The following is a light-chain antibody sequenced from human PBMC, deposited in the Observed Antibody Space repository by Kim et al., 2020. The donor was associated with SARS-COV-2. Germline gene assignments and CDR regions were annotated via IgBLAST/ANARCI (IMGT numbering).Light chain of an antibody. Sequence: SASVGDRVIITCQASQNISNYLNWYQQKPGKAPMRLIYAASTLKSGVPPRFSGSGSGTYFTFTISSLQPEDIATYYCQQYYSHPPTFGQGTKLEI. J-gene: IGKJ2*01. CDR1: QNISNY. CDR3: QQYYSHPPT. CDR2: AAS. V-gene: IGKV1-33*01.